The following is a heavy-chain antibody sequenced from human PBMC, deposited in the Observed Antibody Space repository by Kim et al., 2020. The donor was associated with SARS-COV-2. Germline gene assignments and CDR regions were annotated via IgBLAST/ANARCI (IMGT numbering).Heavy chain of an antibody. CDR1: GFTATGFTFSNHG. D-gene: IGHD3-3*01. Sequence: GGSLRLSCAASGFTATGFTFSNHGMHWVRQAPGNGLVWGAIFSHYGSSRYYADSVKGRVTISRDNSQNIIYLEMNSLREEDTAVYYCAKEAGDFWSGCHYAFDYGGEGTLVTVSS. J-gene: IGHJ4*02. CDR3: AKEAGDFWSGCHYAFDY. CDR2: FSHYGSSR. V-gene: IGHV3-30*18.